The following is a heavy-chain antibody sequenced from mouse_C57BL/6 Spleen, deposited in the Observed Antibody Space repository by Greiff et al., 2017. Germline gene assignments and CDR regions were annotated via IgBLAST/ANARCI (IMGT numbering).Heavy chain of an antibody. Sequence: VMLVESGPELVKPGASVKISCKASGYAFSSSWMNWVKQSPGKGLEWLGRIYPGDGDTNYNGKFKGKATLTADKSSSTAYMQLSSLTSEDSAVYFCARGGLTGAWYFDVWGTGTTVTVSS. D-gene: IGHD4-1*01. V-gene: IGHV1-82*01. CDR1: GYAFSSSW. J-gene: IGHJ1*03. CDR3: ARGGLTGAWYFDV. CDR2: IYPGDGDT.